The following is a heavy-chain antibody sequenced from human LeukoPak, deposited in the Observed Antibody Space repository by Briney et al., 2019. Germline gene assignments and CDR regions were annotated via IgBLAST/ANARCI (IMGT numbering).Heavy chain of an antibody. V-gene: IGHV4-39*07. CDR1: GGSISSSSYY. CDR2: IYYSGST. Sequence: SETLSLTCTVSGGSISSSSYYWGWIRQPPGKGLEWIGSIYYSGSTYYNPSLKSRVTISVDTSKNQFSLKLSSVTAADTAVYYCARDNLLRGQPIDYWGQGTLVTVSS. CDR3: ARDNLLRGQPIDY. J-gene: IGHJ4*02. D-gene: IGHD2-15*01.